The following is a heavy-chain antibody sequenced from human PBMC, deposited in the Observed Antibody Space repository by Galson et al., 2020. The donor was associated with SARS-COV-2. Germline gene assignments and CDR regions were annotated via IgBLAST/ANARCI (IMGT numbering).Heavy chain of an antibody. V-gene: IGHV4-39*01. CDR1: GASISSNVYC. Sequence: SESLSLTCTVSGASISSNVYCGWIRQPPGKRLEWIGSIYYSGSTHYNPSLKSRVTISVDTSKNQFSLRLSSVTAADTAVYYCARLGGCSGNSGVDYWGQGTLVTVSS. J-gene: IGHJ4*02. CDR3: ARLGGCSGNSGVDY. D-gene: IGHD2-2*01. CDR2: IYYSGST.